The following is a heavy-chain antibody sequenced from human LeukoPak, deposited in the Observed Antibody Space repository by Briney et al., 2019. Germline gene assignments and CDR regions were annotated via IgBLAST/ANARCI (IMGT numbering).Heavy chain of an antibody. CDR3: ARVVVGAKAFDI. CDR1: GFTFSSYW. D-gene: IGHD1-26*01. J-gene: IGHJ3*02. V-gene: IGHV3-74*01. CDR2: INSDGSST. Sequence: GGSLRLSCAASGFTFSSYWMHWVRQAPGKGLAWVSRINSDGSSTSYADSVKGRFTISRDNAKNTLYLQMNSLRAEDTAVYYCARVVVGAKAFDIWGQGTMVTVSS.